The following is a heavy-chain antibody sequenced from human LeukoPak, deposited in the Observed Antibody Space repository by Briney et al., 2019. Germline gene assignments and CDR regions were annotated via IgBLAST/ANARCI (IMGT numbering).Heavy chain of an antibody. CDR2: INAYNGNT. V-gene: IGHV1-18*01. Sequence: ASVKVSCKASGYTFTSYGISWVRQAPGQGLEWMGWINAYNGNTNYAQKLQGRVTMTTDTSTSTAYMELRSLRSDDTAVYYCARDSSSGWYLFNWFDPWGQGTLVTVSS. J-gene: IGHJ5*02. CDR3: ARDSSSGWYLFNWFDP. D-gene: IGHD6-19*01. CDR1: GYTFTSYG.